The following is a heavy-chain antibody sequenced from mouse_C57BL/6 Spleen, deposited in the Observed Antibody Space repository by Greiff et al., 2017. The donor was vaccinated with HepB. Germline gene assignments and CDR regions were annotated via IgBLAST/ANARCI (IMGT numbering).Heavy chain of an antibody. Sequence: QVQLQQSGAELVRPGTSVKVSCKASGYAFTNYLIEWVKQRPGQGLEWIGVINPGSGGTNYNEKFKGKATLTADKSSSTAYMHLSSLTSEDSAVYFFARLDTTVVDYWGQGTTLTLSS. CDR3: ARLDTTVVDY. D-gene: IGHD1-1*01. CDR2: INPGSGGT. V-gene: IGHV1-54*01. J-gene: IGHJ2*01. CDR1: GYAFTNYL.